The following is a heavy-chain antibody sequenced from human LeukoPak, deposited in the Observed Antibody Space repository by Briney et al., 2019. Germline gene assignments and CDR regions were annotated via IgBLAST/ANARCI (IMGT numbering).Heavy chain of an antibody. J-gene: IGHJ6*02. D-gene: IGHD1-26*01. CDR2: FDPEDGET. CDR3: ATDNVPMGATTPYYYYGMDV. V-gene: IGHV1-24*01. Sequence: ASVKVSCKVSRYTLTELSMHWVRQAPGKGLEWMGGFDPEDGETIYAQKFQGRVTMTEDTSTDTAYMELSSLRSEDTAVYYCATDNVPMGATTPYYYYGMDVWGQGTTVTVSS. CDR1: RYTLTELS.